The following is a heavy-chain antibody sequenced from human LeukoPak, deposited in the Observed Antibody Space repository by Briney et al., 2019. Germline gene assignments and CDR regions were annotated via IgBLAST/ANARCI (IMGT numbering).Heavy chain of an antibody. CDR1: GGSISNHY. Sequence: SETLSLTCTVSGGSISNHYWSWIRQPPGKGLEWIGYIFYSGNTNYNPSLKSRVTISVDTSKNQFTLKLSSVTAADTAIYYCASAPSEYFFDYWGQGTLVTVSS. CDR3: ASAPSEYFFDY. CDR2: IFYSGNT. J-gene: IGHJ4*02. V-gene: IGHV4-59*11.